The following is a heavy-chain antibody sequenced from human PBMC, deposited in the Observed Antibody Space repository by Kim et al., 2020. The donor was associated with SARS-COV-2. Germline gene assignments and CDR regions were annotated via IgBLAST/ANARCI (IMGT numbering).Heavy chain of an antibody. CDR1: GFTFSSYA. D-gene: IGHD2-15*01. J-gene: IGHJ6*02. Sequence: GGSLRLSCAASGFTFSSYAMHWVRQAPGKGLEWVAVISYDGSNKYYVDSVKGRFTISRDNSKNTLYLQMNSLRAEDTAVYYCAGEPCSGGSCYRASVGRDVWGQGSTVTVCS. CDR3: AGEPCSGGSCYRASVGRDV. CDR2: ISYDGSNK. V-gene: IGHV3-30*04.